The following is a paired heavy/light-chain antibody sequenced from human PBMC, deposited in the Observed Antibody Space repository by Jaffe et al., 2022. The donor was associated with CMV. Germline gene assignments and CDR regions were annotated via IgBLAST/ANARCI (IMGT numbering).Light chain of an antibody. CDR3: QQSYTTPT. J-gene: IGKJ2*01. Sequence: DIQMTQSPSSLSASVGDRVTITCRASQTVSIYLNWYQQKPGKAPKLLIYTASSLQTGVPSRFSGSGSGTSFTLTISSLQPEDFATYYCQQSYTTPTFGQGTNLEIK. CDR2: TAS. CDR1: QTVSIY. V-gene: IGKV1-39*01.
Heavy chain of an antibody. J-gene: IGHJ4*02. Sequence: EVQLVESGGGLAQPGGSLRLACAASGFTFSNYPMSWVRQAPGKGLDWVSGISASGGSTYYADSVKGRLTISRDNVKNTLYLQMNSLRAEDTAVYYCAKWRLAGEVTQSEHDSWGQGTLVTVSS. CDR2: ISASGGST. CDR3: AKWRLAGEVTQSEHDS. V-gene: IGHV3-23*04. D-gene: IGHD2-21*01. CDR1: GFTFSNYP.